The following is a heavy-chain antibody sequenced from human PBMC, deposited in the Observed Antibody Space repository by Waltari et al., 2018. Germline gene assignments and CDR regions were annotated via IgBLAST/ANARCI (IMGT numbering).Heavy chain of an antibody. J-gene: IGHJ3*01. CDR3: VRDHAYAFDF. Sequence: EVQLVESGGDLVQPGGSLRLSCSASGFQLSAYTMNWVRQAPGKGLEWVSYISTGSSPTYYADSVKGRFTISRDNAKNSLYLQMSSLRAEDTALYYCVRDHAYAFDFWGQGTMVTVPS. CDR2: ISTGSSPT. CDR1: GFQLSAYT. V-gene: IGHV3-48*01.